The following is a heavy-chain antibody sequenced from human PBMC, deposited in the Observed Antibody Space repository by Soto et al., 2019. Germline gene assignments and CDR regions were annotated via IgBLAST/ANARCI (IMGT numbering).Heavy chain of an antibody. CDR1: GGSISIGGYY. J-gene: IGHJ5*02. CDR3: ATTEYFHFSETPNWFDP. V-gene: IGHV4-31*03. CDR2: IYYSGST. Sequence: SDTLSLTCTVSGGSISIGGYYWSWIRQHPGKGLEWIGYIYYSGSTYYNPSLKSRVTISVDTSKNQFSLKLSSVTAADTAVYYCATTEYFHFSETPNWFDPWGQGTLVTVSS.